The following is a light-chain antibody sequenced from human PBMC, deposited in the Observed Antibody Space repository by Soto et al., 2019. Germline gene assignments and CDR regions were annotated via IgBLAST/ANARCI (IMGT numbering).Light chain of an antibody. CDR2: DAT. CDR1: QSVTKW. J-gene: IGKJ1*01. Sequence: DVQMTQSPSTLSASVGDSVTITCRASQSVTKWLAWYQQKPGRAPKLLISDATTLESGVPSRFRGSGSGTEITLSITRLQPDDFGTYYCHQYDSYSPPWTFGQGTRVDIK. V-gene: IGKV1-5*01. CDR3: HQYDSYSPPWT.